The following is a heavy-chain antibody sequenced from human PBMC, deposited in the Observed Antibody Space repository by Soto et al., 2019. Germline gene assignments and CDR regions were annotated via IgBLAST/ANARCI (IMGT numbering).Heavy chain of an antibody. CDR2: IYYSGST. Sequence: SETLSLTCTVTGGSISSSRYYWAWIRQPPGKGLEWIGSIYYSGSTHYNPSLKSRVTISVDTSKNQFSLKLSSVTAADTAVYYCARYRLGGWYGGTYGMDVWGQGTTVT. V-gene: IGHV4-39*07. CDR3: ARYRLGGWYGGTYGMDV. D-gene: IGHD6-19*01. CDR1: GGSISSSRYY. J-gene: IGHJ6*02.